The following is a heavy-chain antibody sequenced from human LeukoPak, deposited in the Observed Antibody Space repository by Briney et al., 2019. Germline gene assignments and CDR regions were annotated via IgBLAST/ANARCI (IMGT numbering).Heavy chain of an antibody. CDR1: GGSISSSNW. V-gene: IGHV4-4*02. Sequence: SGTLSLTCAVSGGSISSSNWWSWVRQPPGKGLEWIGEIYHSGSTNYNPSLKSRVTISVDKSKNQFSLKLSSVTAADTAVYYCARFSRIFAAPPDSYYYDSSGYYEPWGQGTLVTVSS. D-gene: IGHD3-22*01. CDR3: ARFSRIFAAPPDSYYYDSSGYYEP. CDR2: IYHSGST. J-gene: IGHJ5*02.